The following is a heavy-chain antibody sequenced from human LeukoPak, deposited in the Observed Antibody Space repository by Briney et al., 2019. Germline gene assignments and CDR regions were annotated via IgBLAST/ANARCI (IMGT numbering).Heavy chain of an antibody. CDR2: IIPILGIA. D-gene: IGHD2-15*01. Sequence: SVKVSCKASGGTFSSYTISWVRQAPGQGLEWMGRIIPILGIANYAQKFQGRVAITADKSTSTAYMELSSLRSEDTAVYYCARVMYCSGGSCYSGGFGWFDPWGQGTLVTVSS. CDR3: ARVMYCSGGSCYSGGFGWFDP. J-gene: IGHJ5*02. CDR1: GGTFSSYT. V-gene: IGHV1-69*02.